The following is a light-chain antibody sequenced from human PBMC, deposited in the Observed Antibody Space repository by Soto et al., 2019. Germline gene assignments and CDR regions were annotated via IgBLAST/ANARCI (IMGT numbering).Light chain of an antibody. V-gene: IGKV1-39*01. CDR3: QQSTGISYT. CDR2: AAS. J-gene: IGKJ2*01. Sequence: DIQMTQSPSSLSASVGDRATITCRASQTIYTYLTWYQQNPGNAPKLLIYAASTVQNGVPTSFSGSGSGTAFTRTIIILQPEDFVTYFGQQSTGISYTFGQGTKM. CDR1: QTIYTY.